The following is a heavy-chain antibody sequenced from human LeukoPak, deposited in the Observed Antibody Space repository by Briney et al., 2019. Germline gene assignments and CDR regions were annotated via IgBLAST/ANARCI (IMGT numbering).Heavy chain of an antibody. CDR1: GFTFSNYG. V-gene: IGHV3-33*01. Sequence: GGSLRLSCVASGFTFSNYGMHWVRQAPGKGLEWVATIWYDGSNKYYADSVKGRFTISRDNSKNTLYLQMNSLRAEDTAVYYCARDFSYHYSYCFDYWGQGTLVTVSS. D-gene: IGHD3-16*01. CDR2: IWYDGSNK. CDR3: ARDFSYHYSYCFDY. J-gene: IGHJ4*02.